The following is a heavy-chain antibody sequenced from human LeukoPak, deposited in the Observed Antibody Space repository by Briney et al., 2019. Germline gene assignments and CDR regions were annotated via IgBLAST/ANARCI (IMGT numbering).Heavy chain of an antibody. D-gene: IGHD3-22*01. CDR2: IYYSGST. Sequence: PSETLSLTCTVSGGSISSYYWSWIRQPPGKGLEWIGYIYYSGSTNYNPSLKSRVTISVDTSKNQFSLKLSSVTAADTAVYYCASPEYYYDSTQYFQHWGQGTLVTVSS. J-gene: IGHJ1*01. V-gene: IGHV4-59*01. CDR1: GGSISSYY. CDR3: ASPEYYYDSTQYFQH.